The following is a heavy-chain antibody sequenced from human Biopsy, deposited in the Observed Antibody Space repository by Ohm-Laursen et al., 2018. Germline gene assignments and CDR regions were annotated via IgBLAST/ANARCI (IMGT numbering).Heavy chain of an antibody. Sequence: SETLSLTCTVSGRSLNFYYWSWIRQPPGKGLEWIGYMYYSGSTKYSPSLKNRVTVSFDTSRNQFSLKLTSMTPADTAVYYCVRGRSPATYWGQGALVIVSS. CDR1: GRSLNFYY. V-gene: IGHV4-59*01. D-gene: IGHD3-16*01. CDR3: VRGRSPATY. J-gene: IGHJ4*02. CDR2: MYYSGST.